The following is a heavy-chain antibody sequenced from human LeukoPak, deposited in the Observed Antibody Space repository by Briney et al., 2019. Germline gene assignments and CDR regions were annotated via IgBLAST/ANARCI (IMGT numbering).Heavy chain of an antibody. CDR3: TTGPSYGYEW. CDR2: IKTDGRTT. J-gene: IGHJ4*02. Sequence: PGGSLRLSCAASGMTFSNHWMHWVRQAPGEGLVWVSLIKTDGRTTIYADSVKGRFTIYRDNGKSTLYLQMNRLRAEDTAIYYCTTGPSYGYEWWGQGTVVTVSS. V-gene: IGHV3-74*01. D-gene: IGHD3-16*01. CDR1: GMTFSNHW.